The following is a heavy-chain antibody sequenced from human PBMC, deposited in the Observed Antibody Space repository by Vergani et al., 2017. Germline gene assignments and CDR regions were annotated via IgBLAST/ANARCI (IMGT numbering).Heavy chain of an antibody. Sequence: EVQLVESGGGLVQPVGSLRLSCAASGFTVSSNYMSWVRQAPGKGLEWVSVIYSGGSTYYADSVKGRFTISRHNSKNTLYLQMNSLRAEDTAVYYCARVDTAMEFDYWGQGTLVTVSS. V-gene: IGHV3-53*04. D-gene: IGHD5-18*01. CDR3: ARVDTAMEFDY. CDR2: IYSGGST. J-gene: IGHJ4*02. CDR1: GFTVSSNY.